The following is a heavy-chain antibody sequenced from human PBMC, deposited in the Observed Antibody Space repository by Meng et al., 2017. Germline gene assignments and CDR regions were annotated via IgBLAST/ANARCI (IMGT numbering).Heavy chain of an antibody. J-gene: IGHJ4*02. CDR3: ARGGNVRDGCNY. CDR2: IYPSGGTK. Sequence: QMQLVQSGSEVVNSLVSVKVSSKASGYTNTRHYSHWVRQPPGKGLEWMGLIYPSGGTKSYAQKFQGRVTMTRDTYTSTAYMEMSSLRSEDTAVYYCARGGNVRDGCNYWGQGTLVTVSS. V-gene: IGHV1-46*01. CDR1: GYTNTRHY. D-gene: IGHD5-24*01.